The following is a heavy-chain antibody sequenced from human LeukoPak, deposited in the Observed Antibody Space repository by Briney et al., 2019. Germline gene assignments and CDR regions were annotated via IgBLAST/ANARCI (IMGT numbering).Heavy chain of an antibody. J-gene: IGHJ6*02. CDR1: GGYISSYY. V-gene: IGHV4-59*01. CDR2: IYYSGST. Sequence: SSETLSPTCTVSGGYISSYYWSGIRQPPGKGLEWIGYIYYSGSTNYNPSLKNRVTISVDTSKNQFSLKLSSVTAGDAAVYYCARESDPGMDVWGQGTTVTVSS. CDR3: ARESDPGMDV.